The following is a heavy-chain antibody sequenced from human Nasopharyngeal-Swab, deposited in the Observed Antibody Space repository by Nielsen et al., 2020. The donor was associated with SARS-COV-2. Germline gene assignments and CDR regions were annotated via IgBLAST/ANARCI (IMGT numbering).Heavy chain of an antibody. V-gene: IGHV3-21*01. CDR1: GFTSSSYT. J-gene: IGHJ4*02. CDR3: ARTYGGNSKLSY. Sequence: GESLKISCAASGFTSSSYTMNWVRQAPGKGLEWVSSISSSSSSYIYYADSVKGRFTISRDNAKNSLYLQMSSLRAEDTAVYYCARTYGGNSKLSYWGQGTLVTVSS. D-gene: IGHD4-23*01. CDR2: ISSSSSSYI.